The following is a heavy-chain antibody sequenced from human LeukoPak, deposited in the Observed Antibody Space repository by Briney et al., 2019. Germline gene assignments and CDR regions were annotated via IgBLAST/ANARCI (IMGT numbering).Heavy chain of an antibody. D-gene: IGHD2-15*01. J-gene: IGHJ3*01. CDR2: IFHSGST. V-gene: IGHV4-59*08. CDR1: GGSISRYY. Sequence: TSSETLSLTCTVSGGSISRYYWSWIRRPPGKGLEWIGYIFHSGSTKYNPSLKSRVTISLDTSKKQFSLNLTSVTATDTAVYFCARHEGHCTGGNCYSNAFDVWGQGTMVTVSS. CDR3: ARHEGHCTGGNCYSNAFDV.